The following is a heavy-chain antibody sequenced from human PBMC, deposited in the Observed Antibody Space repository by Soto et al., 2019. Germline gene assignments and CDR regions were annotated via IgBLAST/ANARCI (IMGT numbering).Heavy chain of an antibody. CDR2: FDPEDGET. V-gene: IGHV1-24*01. Sequence: ASVKVSCKVSGYTPTELSMHWVRQAPGKGLEWMGGFDPEDGETIYAQKFQGRVTITRDTSASTAYMELSSLRSEDTAVYYCARGITLPTPLDYWGQGTLVTVSS. J-gene: IGHJ4*02. D-gene: IGHD1-20*01. CDR1: GYTPTELS. CDR3: ARGITLPTPLDY.